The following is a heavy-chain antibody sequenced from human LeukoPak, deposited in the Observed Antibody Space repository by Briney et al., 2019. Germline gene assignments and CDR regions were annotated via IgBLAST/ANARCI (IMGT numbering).Heavy chain of an antibody. CDR2: ISGSGGST. V-gene: IGHV3-23*01. Sequence: PGGSLRLSCAASGFTLSSYAMSWVRQPPGKGLEWVSAISGSGGSTYYADSVKGRFTISRDNSKNTLYLQMNSLRAEDTAVYYCAKDRDSSGYLEGYFDYWGQGTLVTVSS. D-gene: IGHD3-22*01. CDR1: GFTLSSYA. CDR3: AKDRDSSGYLEGYFDY. J-gene: IGHJ4*02.